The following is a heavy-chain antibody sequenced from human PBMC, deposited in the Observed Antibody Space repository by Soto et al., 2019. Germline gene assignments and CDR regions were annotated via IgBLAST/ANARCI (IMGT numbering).Heavy chain of an antibody. Sequence: QLHLVQSGAVVKKPGASVTVSCSASGYPVTAYYMHWVRQPPGRGLEWMGGIHTATGAAKYTQTFQGRVTMTRDTSASTVFMELSGLTSEDTAVFFWARGGGVGVAGSAAFDMWGQGTLVTVSS. D-gene: IGHD3-3*01. J-gene: IGHJ3*02. CDR1: GYPVTAYY. V-gene: IGHV1-2*02. CDR2: IHTATGAA. CDR3: ARGGGVGVAGSAAFDM.